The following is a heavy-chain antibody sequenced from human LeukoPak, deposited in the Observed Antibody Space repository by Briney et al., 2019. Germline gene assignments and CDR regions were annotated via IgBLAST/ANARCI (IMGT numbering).Heavy chain of an antibody. J-gene: IGHJ2*01. CDR2: IIPIFGTA. CDR1: GGTFSSYA. V-gene: IGHV1-69*05. Sequence: GASVKVSCKASGGTFSSYAISWVRQAPGQGLEWMGGIIPIFGTANYAQKFQGRVTITTDESTSTAYMELSSLRSEDTAVYYCARKTAGYFDLWGRGTLVTASS. CDR3: ARKTAGYFDL.